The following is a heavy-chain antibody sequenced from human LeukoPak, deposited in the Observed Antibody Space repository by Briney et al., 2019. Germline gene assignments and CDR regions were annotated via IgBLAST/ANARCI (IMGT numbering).Heavy chain of an antibody. CDR2: IWYDGSNE. J-gene: IGHJ4*02. D-gene: IGHD3-3*01. CDR1: GFTFSNYA. V-gene: IGHV3-33*08. CDR3: ARASYDGGYFDY. Sequence: GGSLRLSCAASGFTFSNYAMHWVRQAPGKGLEWVAVIWYDGSNEYYVDFVRGRFTISRDNSKNTLYLQMNSLRAEDTAVYYCARASYDGGYFDYWGQGTLVTVSS.